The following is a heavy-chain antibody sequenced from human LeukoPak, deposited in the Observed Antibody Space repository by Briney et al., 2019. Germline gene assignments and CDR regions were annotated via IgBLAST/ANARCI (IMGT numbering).Heavy chain of an antibody. J-gene: IGHJ4*02. V-gene: IGHV3-74*01. CDR1: GFTFSTYW. CDR3: ARDPRHSSGWYRDC. Sequence: GGSLRLSCAASGFTFSTYWMHWVRQAPGKGLVWVSHINSDVRSTSYADSVKGRFTISRDNARNTLYLQMNSLRAEDTAVYYCARDPRHSSGWYRDCWGQGTLVTVSS. D-gene: IGHD6-19*01. CDR2: INSDVRST.